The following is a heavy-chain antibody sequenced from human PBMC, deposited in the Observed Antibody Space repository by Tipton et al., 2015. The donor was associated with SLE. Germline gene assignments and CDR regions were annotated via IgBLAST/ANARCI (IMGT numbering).Heavy chain of an antibody. CDR3: ARAGEDQLLSSDY. D-gene: IGHD2-2*01. CDR1: GGSISSHY. Sequence: TLSLTCTVSGGSISSHYWSWIRQPPGKGLEWIGYIYYSGSTNYNPSLKSRVTISVDTSKNQFSLKLSSVTAADTAVYYCARAGEDQLLSSDYWGQGTLVTVSS. CDR2: IYYSGST. V-gene: IGHV4-59*11. J-gene: IGHJ4*02.